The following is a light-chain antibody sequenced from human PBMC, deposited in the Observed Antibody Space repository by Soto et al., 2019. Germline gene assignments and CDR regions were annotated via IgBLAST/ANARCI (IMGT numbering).Light chain of an antibody. CDR3: QQYYSTPLT. V-gene: IGKV4-1*01. J-gene: IGKJ5*01. Sequence: DIVMTQSPDSLAVSLGERATINCQSSQTILYSSNNKEKLAWYQQKPGQPPKLLIYWASTRESGVPDRFSGSGSGTDFTLTISSLQAEDVAVYYCQQYYSTPLTFGQGTRLEIK. CDR1: QTILYSSNNKEK. CDR2: WAS.